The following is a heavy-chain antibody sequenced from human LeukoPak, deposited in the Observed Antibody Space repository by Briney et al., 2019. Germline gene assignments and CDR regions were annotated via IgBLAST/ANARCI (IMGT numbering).Heavy chain of an antibody. D-gene: IGHD3-10*01. J-gene: IGHJ4*02. Sequence: GGSLRLSCAASEFSFSTYAMSWVRQAPGKGLEWISGISSSSTDTHYAESVKGRFRVSRDNSKTTLYLQMNSLRAEDTAVYYCASGTYRLGDYWGQGVLVAVSS. CDR3: ASGTYRLGDY. CDR1: EFSFSTYA. CDR2: ISSSSTDT. V-gene: IGHV3-23*01.